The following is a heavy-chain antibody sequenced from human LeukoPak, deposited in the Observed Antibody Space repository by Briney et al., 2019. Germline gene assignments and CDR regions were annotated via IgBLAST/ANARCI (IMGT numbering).Heavy chain of an antibody. CDR2: ICTSGST. D-gene: IGHD5-18*01. CDR3: ASLYSYGGGLDY. V-gene: IGHV4-4*07. Sequence: SETLSLTCTVSGGSISSYYWSWIRQPAGKGLEWIGRICTSGSTNYNPSLKSRVTMSVDTSKNQFSLKLSSVTAAGTAVYYCASLYSYGGGLDYWGQGTLVTVSS. CDR1: GGSISSYY. J-gene: IGHJ4*02.